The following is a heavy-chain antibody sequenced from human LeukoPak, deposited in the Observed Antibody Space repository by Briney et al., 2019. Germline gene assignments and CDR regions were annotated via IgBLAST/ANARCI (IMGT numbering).Heavy chain of an antibody. CDR2: VYYTGST. CDR1: GGSISSYY. V-gene: IGHV4-59*12. Sequence: SETLSLTCTVSGGSISSYYWSWVRQPPGKGLEWIGFVYYTGSTNYSPSLKSRATISVDTSKNQFSLKLSSVTAADTAVYYCARAISRYDYVWGSYRFGSPNQFDYWGQGTLVTVSS. D-gene: IGHD3-16*02. J-gene: IGHJ4*02. CDR3: ARAISRYDYVWGSYRFGSPNQFDY.